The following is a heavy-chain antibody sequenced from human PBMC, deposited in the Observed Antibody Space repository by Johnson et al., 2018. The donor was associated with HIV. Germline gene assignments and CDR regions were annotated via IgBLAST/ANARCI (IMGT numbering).Heavy chain of an antibody. J-gene: IGHJ3*02. D-gene: IGHD1-1*01. Sequence: QVQLVESGGGVVQPGRSLRLSCAASGFTFSSYGMHWVRQAPGKGLEWVAVIWYDGSNTYYEDSVKGRFPISRDNSKHTLYLQMSSLKTEDAAVYYCATGTTGTTTEADAFDIWGQGTMVTVSS. CDR3: ATGTTGTTTEADAFDI. CDR2: IWYDGSNT. V-gene: IGHV3-33*01. CDR1: GFTFSSYG.